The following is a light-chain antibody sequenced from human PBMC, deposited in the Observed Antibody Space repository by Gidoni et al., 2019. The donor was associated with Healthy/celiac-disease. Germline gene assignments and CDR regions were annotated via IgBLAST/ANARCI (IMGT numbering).Light chain of an antibody. V-gene: IGLV2-23*01. J-gene: IGLJ1*01. CDR3: CSYAGSSYV. CDR2: EGS. CDR1: SSDVGSYNR. Sequence: QSALTQPASVSWSTGQSITISCTGTSSDVGSYNRVSWYQQHPGKAPKIMIYEGSKRPAGVSNRVSGSKSGNTAALTIAGLQAEDEADYYCCSYAGSSYVFGTGTKVTVL.